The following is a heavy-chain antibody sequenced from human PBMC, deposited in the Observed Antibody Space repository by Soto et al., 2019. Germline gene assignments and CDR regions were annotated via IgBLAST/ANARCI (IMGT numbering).Heavy chain of an antibody. V-gene: IGHV3-48*03. CDR2: ISSSGSTI. Sequence: XGSLRLSCAASGFTFSSYEMNWVRQAPGKGLDWVSYISSSGSTIYYADSVKGRFTISRDNAKNSLYLQMNSLRAEDTAVYYCARPVLYYYYGMDVWGQGTTVTVSS. CDR3: ARPVLYYYYGMDV. CDR1: GFTFSSYE. D-gene: IGHD2-8*01. J-gene: IGHJ6*02.